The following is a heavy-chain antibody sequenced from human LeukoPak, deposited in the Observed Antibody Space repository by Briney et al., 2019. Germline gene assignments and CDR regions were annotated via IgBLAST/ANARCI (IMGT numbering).Heavy chain of an antibody. Sequence: PSETLSLTCIVSGGSISSYYWTWIRQPPGKGLEWIGYIYYSESTNYNPSLNSRVTISVDTSKNQFSLRLNSVTAADTAVYYCARGARWFGETEWGQGTLVTVSS. CDR3: ARGARWFGETE. CDR1: GGSISSYY. D-gene: IGHD3-10*01. CDR2: IYYSEST. V-gene: IGHV4-59*01. J-gene: IGHJ4*02.